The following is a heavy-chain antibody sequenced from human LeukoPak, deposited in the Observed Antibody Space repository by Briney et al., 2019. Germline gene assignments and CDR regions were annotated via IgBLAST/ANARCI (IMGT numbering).Heavy chain of an antibody. V-gene: IGHV1-18*01. CDR2: ISAHNSNT. J-gene: IGHJ4*02. Sequence: GASVKVSCKASGYTFTSYGISWVRQAPGQGLEWMGLISAHNSNTNYAQKLQGRVTMTTDTFTSTAYMELRSLRSDDTAVYYCARDLGGYCSSTSCFNFDYWGQGTLVTVSS. CDR3: ARDLGGYCSSTSCFNFDY. CDR1: GYTFTSYG. D-gene: IGHD2-2*01.